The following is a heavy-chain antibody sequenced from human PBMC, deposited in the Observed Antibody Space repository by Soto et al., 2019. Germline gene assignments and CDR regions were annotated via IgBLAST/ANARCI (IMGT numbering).Heavy chain of an antibody. Sequence: QLQLQESGSGLVKPSQTLSLTCAVSGGSISSGGYSWSWIRQPPGKGLGWIGYIYQSGSIYYNPSLKSRATTSVDRSENQFSVKLSSVTAADAAVYCCASVPDYWGQGTMVTVSS. CDR2: IYQSGSI. CDR3: ASVPDY. J-gene: IGHJ4*02. D-gene: IGHD2-2*01. V-gene: IGHV4-30-2*01. CDR1: GGSISSGGYS.